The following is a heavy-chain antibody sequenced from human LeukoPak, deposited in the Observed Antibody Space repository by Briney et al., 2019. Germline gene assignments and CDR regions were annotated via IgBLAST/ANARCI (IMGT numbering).Heavy chain of an antibody. CDR1: GFTFDTYV. D-gene: IGHD6-13*01. CDR3: AKGIAAAEYFDY. Sequence: GSLRLSCAASGFTFDTYVMSWVRQAPGKGLEWVSAIGGSVNYTYSADSVKGRFTISRDNSKNTLYLQMNSLRAEDTAVYHCAKGIAAAEYFDYWGQGTLVTISS. CDR2: IGGSVNYT. J-gene: IGHJ4*02. V-gene: IGHV3-23*01.